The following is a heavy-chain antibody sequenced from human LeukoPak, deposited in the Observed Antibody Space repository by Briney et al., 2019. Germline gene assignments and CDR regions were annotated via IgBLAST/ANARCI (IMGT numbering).Heavy chain of an antibody. CDR2: ISSSGSPI. CDR1: GFTFSSYE. V-gene: IGHV3-48*03. Sequence: GGSLRLSCAASGFTFSSYEMNWVRQAPGKGLEWVSYISSSGSPIYYADSVKGRFTISRDNAKNSLYLQMNSLRAEETAVYYCARKDYFDYWGQGTLVTVSS. CDR3: ARKDYFDY. J-gene: IGHJ4*02.